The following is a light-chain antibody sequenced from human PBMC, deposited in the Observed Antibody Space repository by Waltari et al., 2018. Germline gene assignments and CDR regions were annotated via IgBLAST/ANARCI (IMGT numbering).Light chain of an antibody. CDR1: QSVLYSPNSKNY. J-gene: IGKJ1*01. V-gene: IGKV4-1*01. Sequence: DFVMTQSPEFLAVSLGERATINCKSSQSVLYSPNSKNYLAWYQQKPGQPPKLLIYLASTRESGVPDRFSGSGSGTDFTLTISSLQAEDVAVYYCHQYSTTPWTFGQGTKVEI. CDR2: LAS. CDR3: HQYSTTPWT.